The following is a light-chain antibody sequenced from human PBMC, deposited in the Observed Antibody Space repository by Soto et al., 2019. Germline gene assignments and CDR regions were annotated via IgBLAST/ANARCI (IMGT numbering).Light chain of an antibody. CDR2: DAD. Sequence: EIVLTQSPATLSLSPGERATLSCRASQSVSRYLAWYQQKPGQAPRLLIYDADNRATGIPARFSGSGSGTVFTLTISCLEPEDFAVYYCQQRSDWPSTFGGGTKVQIE. V-gene: IGKV3-11*01. J-gene: IGKJ4*01. CDR1: QSVSRY. CDR3: QQRSDWPST.